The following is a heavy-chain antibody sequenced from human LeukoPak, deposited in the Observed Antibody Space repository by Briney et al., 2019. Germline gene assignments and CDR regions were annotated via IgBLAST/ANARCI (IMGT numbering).Heavy chain of an antibody. CDR1: GGSISSGSYD. Sequence: SETLSLTCTVSGGSISSGSYDWGWIRHPAGKGLEWIVRIYTSGSTNYNPSLKRRLTISVDTSKNLCSLKLSSVPAADTAVYYCARTITSTVTTGYFDPWGQGTLVTVSS. J-gene: IGHJ5*02. D-gene: IGHD4-17*01. V-gene: IGHV4-61*02. CDR2: IYTSGST. CDR3: ARTITSTVTTGYFDP.